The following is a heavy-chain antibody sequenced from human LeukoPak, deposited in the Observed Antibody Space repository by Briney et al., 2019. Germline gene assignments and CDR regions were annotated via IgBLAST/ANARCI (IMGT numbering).Heavy chain of an antibody. CDR3: SRGPIQLCLYYGMDV. J-gene: IGHJ6*02. CDR1: GFTFGDHA. D-gene: IGHD5-18*01. V-gene: IGHV3-49*04. CDR2: IRSKAYGGTT. Sequence: GRSLRLSCTAPGFTFGDHAMSWVRQAPGKGLEWVGFIRSKAYGGTTEYAASVKGRFIIARDDSKSIAYLQMSSLKTEDTAVYYCSRGPIQLCLYYGMDVWGQGTTVIVSS.